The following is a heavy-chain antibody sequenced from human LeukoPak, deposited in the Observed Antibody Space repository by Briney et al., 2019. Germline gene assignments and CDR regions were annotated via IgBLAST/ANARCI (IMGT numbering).Heavy chain of an antibody. CDR3: AREPYVAGSPDHGFDP. CDR1: GDSVSSSSAS. Sequence: SQTLSLTCAISGDSVSSSSASWSWTRQSPSRGLEWLGRTYYRSKWCNDYALSVKGRITINADTSNNQFSLQLNSMTPEDTAVYYCAREPYVAGSPDHGFDPWGQGNLVTVSS. J-gene: IGHJ5*02. V-gene: IGHV6-1*01. CDR2: TYYRSKWCN. D-gene: IGHD3-10*01.